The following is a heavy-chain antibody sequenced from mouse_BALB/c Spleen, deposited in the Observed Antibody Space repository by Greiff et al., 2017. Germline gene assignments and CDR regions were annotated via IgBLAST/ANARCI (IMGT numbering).Heavy chain of an antibody. V-gene: IGHV5-6-3*01. D-gene: IGHD1-1*01. CDR3: ARVYGSSYRAMDY. Sequence: EVQGVESGGGLVQPGGSLKLSCAASGFTFSSYGMSWVRQTPDKRLELVATINSNGGSTYYPDSVKGRFTISRDNAKNTLYLQMSSLKSEDTAMYYCARVYGSSYRAMDYWGQGTSVTVSS. J-gene: IGHJ4*01. CDR2: INSNGGST. CDR1: GFTFSSYG.